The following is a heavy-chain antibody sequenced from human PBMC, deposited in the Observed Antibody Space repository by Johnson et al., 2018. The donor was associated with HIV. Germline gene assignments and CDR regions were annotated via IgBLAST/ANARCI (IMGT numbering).Heavy chain of an antibody. CDR1: GFTVSSNY. D-gene: IGHD4/OR15-4a*01. J-gene: IGHJ3*02. CDR3: AKDMRYNWCSPFDI. V-gene: IGHV3-66*01. CDR2: IYSGGST. Sequence: VQLVESGGGLVQPGGSLRLSCAASGFTVSSNYMSWVRQAPGKGLEWVSVIYSGGSTYYADSVKGRFTISRDNSKNTVYLQMNSLRAEDTALYYCAKDMRYNWCSPFDIWGHGTMVTVSS.